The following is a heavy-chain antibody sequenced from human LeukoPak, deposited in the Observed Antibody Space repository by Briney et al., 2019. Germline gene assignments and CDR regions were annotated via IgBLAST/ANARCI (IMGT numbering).Heavy chain of an antibody. CDR2: IYYSGST. CDR1: GGSISSSSYY. Sequence: PSETLSLTCTVSGGSISSSSYYWGWIRQPPGKGLEWIGSIYYSGSTYYNPSLKSRVTISVDTSKNQFSLKLSSVTAADTAVYYCARHDPSSSDYFLRYFDYWGQGTLVTVSS. J-gene: IGHJ4*02. V-gene: IGHV4-39*01. CDR3: ARHDPSSSDYFLRYFDY. D-gene: IGHD3-22*01.